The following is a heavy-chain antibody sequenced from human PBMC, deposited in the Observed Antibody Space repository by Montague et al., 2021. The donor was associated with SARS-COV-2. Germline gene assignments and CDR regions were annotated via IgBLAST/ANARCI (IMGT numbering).Heavy chain of an antibody. CDR2: ISSSGSTI. J-gene: IGHJ4*02. CDR3: IAMGFVVPDY. CDR1: GFTFSSYE. Sequence: SLRLSCAASGFTFSSYEMNWVRQAPGKGLEWVSYISSSGSTIYYADSVKGRFTISRDNAKNSLYLQMNSLRAEDTAVYYCIAMGFVVPDYWGQGTLVTVSS. D-gene: IGHD6-6*01. V-gene: IGHV3-48*03.